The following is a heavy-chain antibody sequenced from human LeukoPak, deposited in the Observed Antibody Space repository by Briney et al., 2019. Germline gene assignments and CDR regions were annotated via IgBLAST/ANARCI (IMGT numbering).Heavy chain of an antibody. D-gene: IGHD5-24*01. Sequence: SETLSLTCTVSGGSISSHYWSWIRQPPGKGLEWIGYIYYSGSTNYNPSLKRRVTISVETCKKQFSLKLSSVTAADTAVYYRARPRRDGYINAFDIWGQGTMVTVSS. V-gene: IGHV4-59*08. CDR3: ARPRRDGYINAFDI. CDR2: IYYSGST. CDR1: GGSISSHY. J-gene: IGHJ3*02.